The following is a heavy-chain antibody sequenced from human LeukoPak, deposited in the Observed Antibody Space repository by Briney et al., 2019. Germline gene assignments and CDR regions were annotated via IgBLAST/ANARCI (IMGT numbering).Heavy chain of an antibody. V-gene: IGHV4-59*01. CDR1: GGSISSYY. CDR2: IYYSGST. CDR3: ARSGLFDY. Sequence: SETLSLTCTVSGGSISSYYWSWIRQPPGKGLEWVGYIYYSGSTNCNPSLKGRVTISVDTSKNQFSLKLSSVTAADTAVYYCARSGLFDYWGQGTLVTVSS. J-gene: IGHJ4*02.